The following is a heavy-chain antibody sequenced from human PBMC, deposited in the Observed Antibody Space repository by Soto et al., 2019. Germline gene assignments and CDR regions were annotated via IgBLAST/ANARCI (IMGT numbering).Heavy chain of an antibody. J-gene: IGHJ5*02. V-gene: IGHV3-21*01. D-gene: IGHD5-12*01. CDR3: ARERYSGYDGPRYCLFAP. Sequence: GGSLRLSCEASGFSFDSFNMNWVRQVPGKGLEWFAPISSTGGYSYIADSVKGRFTISRDNAKKSVYLQMSRLTAEDAALYFCARERYSGYDGPRYCLFAPWGQGTQVTVSS. CDR2: ISSTGGYS. CDR1: GFSFDSFN.